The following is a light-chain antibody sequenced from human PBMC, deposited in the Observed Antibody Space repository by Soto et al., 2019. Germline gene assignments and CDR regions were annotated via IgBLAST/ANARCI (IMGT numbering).Light chain of an antibody. V-gene: IGKV1-33*01. Sequence: DIQMTQSPSSLSASVGDRVTITCQASQKIDNYLNWYQQKPGKAPKLLIYDASKLETGVPSRFSGDGSGTDFTLTITNLQPEDFATYYCQHYDNLPLTFGGGT. CDR2: DAS. J-gene: IGKJ4*01. CDR3: QHYDNLPLT. CDR1: QKIDNY.